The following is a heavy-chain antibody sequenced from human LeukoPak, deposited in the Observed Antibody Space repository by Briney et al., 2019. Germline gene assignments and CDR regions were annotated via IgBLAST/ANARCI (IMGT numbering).Heavy chain of an antibody. CDR2: LYPSGSS. D-gene: IGHD3-10*01. CDR3: ARDLSGSLYFDY. Sequence: SGTLSLTCSVSGATISPYYWNWIRQPAGKGLEWIGRLYPSGSSDYNPSLKSRVSISVGTSNNQFSLRVTSVTAADTAIYYCARDLSGSLYFDYWGQGILVTVSA. CDR1: GATISPYY. V-gene: IGHV4-4*07. J-gene: IGHJ4*02.